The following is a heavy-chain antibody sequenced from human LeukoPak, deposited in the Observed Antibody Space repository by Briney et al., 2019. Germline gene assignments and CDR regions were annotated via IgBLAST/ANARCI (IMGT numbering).Heavy chain of an antibody. J-gene: IGHJ4*02. Sequence: SETLSLTCTVSGGSISSHYWSWIRQPPGKGLEWIGYIYYSGSTNYNPSLKSRVTISVDTSKNQFSLKLSSVTAADTAVYYCARGGVVGAAYFDYWGQGTLVTVSS. V-gene: IGHV4-59*11. CDR1: GGSISSHY. CDR2: IYYSGST. CDR3: ARGGVVGAAYFDY. D-gene: IGHD1-26*01.